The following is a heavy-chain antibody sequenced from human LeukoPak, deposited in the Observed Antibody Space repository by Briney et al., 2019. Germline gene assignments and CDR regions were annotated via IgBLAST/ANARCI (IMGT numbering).Heavy chain of an antibody. CDR1: GFTFSSYS. J-gene: IGHJ4*02. CDR3: ARDLSSVPNYYDSSGYYQHPPFDY. D-gene: IGHD3-22*01. CDR2: ISSSSSYI. V-gene: IGHV3-21*01. Sequence: GGSLRLSCAASGFTFSSYSMNWVRQAPGKGLEWVSSISSSSSYIYYADSVKGRLTISRDNAKNSLYLQMNSLRAEDTAVYYCARDLSSVPNYYDSSGYYQHPPFDYWGQGTLVTVSS.